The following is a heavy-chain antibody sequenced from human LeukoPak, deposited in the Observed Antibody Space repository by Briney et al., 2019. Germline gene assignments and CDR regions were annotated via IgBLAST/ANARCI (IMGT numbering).Heavy chain of an antibody. CDR2: IRYDGSNK. CDR1: GFTFSSYC. CDR3: ALLAVASDFDY. Sequence: GGSLRLSCAASGFTFSSYCMHWVRQAPGKGLEWVAFIRYDGSNKYYADSVRGRFTTSRDNSKNTLYLQMNSLRVDDTAVYYCALLAVASDFDYWGQGALVTVSS. V-gene: IGHV3-30*02. D-gene: IGHD6-19*01. J-gene: IGHJ4*02.